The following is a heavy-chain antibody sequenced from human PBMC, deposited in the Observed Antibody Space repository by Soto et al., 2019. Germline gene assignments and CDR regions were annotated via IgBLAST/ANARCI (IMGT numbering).Heavy chain of an antibody. Sequence: EVQLVESGGNLVNPGGSLSLSCATSGLTFSGAWLSWVRQAPGKGLEWVGRIKGKVDGGATDYAAPVKGRFVISRDYSKDTLYLQINSLKTEDTAVYFCTTDVTGAYGGDYWGQGTLVTVSS. CDR3: TTDVTGAYGGDY. D-gene: IGHD3-16*01. V-gene: IGHV3-15*01. CDR2: IKGKVDGGAT. J-gene: IGHJ4*02. CDR1: GLTFSGAW.